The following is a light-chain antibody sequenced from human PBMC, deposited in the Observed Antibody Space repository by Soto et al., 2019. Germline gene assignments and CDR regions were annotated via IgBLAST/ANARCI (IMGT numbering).Light chain of an antibody. J-gene: IGLJ1*01. CDR2: EVT. Sequence: QSVLTQPPSASGSPGQSVTISCTGTSNDVGGYNYVSWYQQHPGKAPKLMIYEVTKRPSGVPDRFSGSKSGNTASLTVSGLQVEDEADYYCSSYVGSNNYVFGTGTKVTVL. CDR1: SNDVGGYNY. CDR3: SSYVGSNNYV. V-gene: IGLV2-8*01.